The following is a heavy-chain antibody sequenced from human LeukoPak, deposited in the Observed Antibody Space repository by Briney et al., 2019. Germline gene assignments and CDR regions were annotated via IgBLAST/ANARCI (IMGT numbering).Heavy chain of an antibody. Sequence: SETLSLTCAVSGGSISSSHHWTWIRQPPGKGLEWIGSIYYSGNTYYSPSLKSRAAISVDTSKNQISLKLRSVTAADTAVYYCARDVYSSGWSESGKFPYYQYNGMDVWGQGTTVIVSS. V-gene: IGHV4-39*07. CDR1: GGSISSSHH. D-gene: IGHD6-19*01. J-gene: IGHJ6*02. CDR3: ARDVYSSGWSESGKFPYYQYNGMDV. CDR2: IYYSGNT.